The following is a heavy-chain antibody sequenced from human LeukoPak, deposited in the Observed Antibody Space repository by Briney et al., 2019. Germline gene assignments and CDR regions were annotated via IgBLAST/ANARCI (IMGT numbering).Heavy chain of an antibody. Sequence: GGSLRLSCTASGFTFSDYYMSWIRQAPGKGLEWVSYISSGSGTIYYADSVKGRFTISRDNAKNSLYLQMNSLRAEDTAVYYCARDWGVEARPGYMDVWGKGTTVTVSS. V-gene: IGHV3-11*01. D-gene: IGHD6-6*01. CDR1: GFTFSDYY. CDR2: ISSGSGTI. CDR3: ARDWGVEARPGYMDV. J-gene: IGHJ6*03.